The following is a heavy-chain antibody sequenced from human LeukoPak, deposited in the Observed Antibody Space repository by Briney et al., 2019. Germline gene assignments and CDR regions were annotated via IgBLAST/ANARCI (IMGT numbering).Heavy chain of an antibody. CDR2: IWSDGTEK. V-gene: IGHV3-33*06. CDR3: AKDAQRGFDYSNSLEY. D-gene: IGHD4-11*01. CDR1: GFTYSHFG. Sequence: PGGSLRLSCAASGFTYSHFGMHWVRQAPGKGLEWVAVIWSDGTEKYYGDAVKGRFTIPRDNSRNTLYLQMNNLRDDDTAVYYCAKDAQRGFDYSNSLEYWGQGTLVIVSS. J-gene: IGHJ4*02.